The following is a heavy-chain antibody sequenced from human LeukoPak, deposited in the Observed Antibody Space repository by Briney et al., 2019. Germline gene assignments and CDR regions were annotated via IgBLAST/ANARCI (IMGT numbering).Heavy chain of an antibody. V-gene: IGHV1-69*05. CDR1: GGTFSSYA. CDR3: ARGTTGTTWWFDP. D-gene: IGHD1-1*01. CDR2: IIPIFGTA. J-gene: IGHJ5*02. Sequence: VASVKVSCKASGGTFSSYAISWVRQAPGQGLEWVGGIIPIFGTANYAQKFQGRVTITTDESTSTAYMELSSLRSEDTGVYYCARGTTGTTWWFDPWGQGTLVTVSS.